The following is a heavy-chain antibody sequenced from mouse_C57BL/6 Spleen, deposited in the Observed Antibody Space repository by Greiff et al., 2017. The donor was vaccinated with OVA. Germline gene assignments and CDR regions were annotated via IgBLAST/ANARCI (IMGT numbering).Heavy chain of an antibody. J-gene: IGHJ3*01. D-gene: IGHD1-1*01. Sequence: VKLQQSGAELVKPGASVKLSCKASGYTFTSYWMHWVKQRPGQGLEWIGMIHPNSGSTNYNEKFKSKATLTVDKSSSTAYMQLSSLTSEGAAVYYCARWEDYYGSRLAYWGQGTLVTVSA. V-gene: IGHV1-64*01. CDR2: IHPNSGST. CDR3: ARWEDYYGSRLAY. CDR1: GYTFTSYW.